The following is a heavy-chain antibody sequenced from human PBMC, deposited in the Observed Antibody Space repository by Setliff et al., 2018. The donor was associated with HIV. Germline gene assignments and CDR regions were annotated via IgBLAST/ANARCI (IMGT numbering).Heavy chain of an antibody. CDR1: GFCLSDYY. CDR2: ISRYGNNM. CDR3: AKDVYVSKYSYGSSVSSSSSSFFY. J-gene: IGHJ4*02. D-gene: IGHD3-22*01. V-gene: IGHV3-11*01. Sequence: GGSMRLAGAASGFCLSDYYMNWIRQAPGKGLEWISEISRYGNNMYSADSVKGRFTISRDSSKITLYLQMNSLRAEDTAVYYCAKDVYVSKYSYGSSVSSSSSSFFYWGQGTLVTVSS.